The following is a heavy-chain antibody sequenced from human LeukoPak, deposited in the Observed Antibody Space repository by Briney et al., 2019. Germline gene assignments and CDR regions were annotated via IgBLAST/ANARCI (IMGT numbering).Heavy chain of an antibody. J-gene: IGHJ3*02. CDR2: MNPNSGNT. D-gene: IGHD6-13*01. CDR1: GYTFTSYD. CDR3: ARGGSSSLSAFDI. V-gene: IGHV1-8*03. Sequence: SVKVSCKASGYTFTSYDINWVRQATGQGLGWMGWMNPNSGNTGYAQKFQGRVTITRNTSISTAYMELSSLRSEDTAVYYCARGGSSSLSAFDIWGQGTMVTVSS.